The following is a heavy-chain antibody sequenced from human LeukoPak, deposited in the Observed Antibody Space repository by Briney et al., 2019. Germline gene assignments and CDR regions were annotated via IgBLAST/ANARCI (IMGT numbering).Heavy chain of an antibody. D-gene: IGHD6-19*01. J-gene: IGHJ4*02. V-gene: IGHV5-10-1*01. Sequence: GESLKISCKGSEYSLSNYWIGWVRQMPGEGLEWMGRIDPKNSDTVYSPSFQGHVTISADRSIDTAYLQWSGLRASDTGMYYCARHALGGSGWYYFDYWGLGTLVTVSS. CDR1: EYSLSNYW. CDR3: ARHALGGSGWYYFDY. CDR2: IDPKNSDT.